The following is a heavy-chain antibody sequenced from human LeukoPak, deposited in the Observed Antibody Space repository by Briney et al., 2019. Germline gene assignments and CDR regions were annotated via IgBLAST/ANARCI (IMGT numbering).Heavy chain of an antibody. J-gene: IGHJ6*04. CDR1: GFTFSSYE. V-gene: IGHV3-48*03. D-gene: IGHD3-10*02. Sequence: GGSLRLSCAASGFTFSSYEMNWVRQAPGKGLEWVSYISSSGSTIYYADSVKGRFTISRDNAKSSLYLQMNSLRAEDTAVYYCAELGITIIGGVWGKGPTVTISS. CDR2: ISSSGSTI. CDR3: AELGITIIGGV.